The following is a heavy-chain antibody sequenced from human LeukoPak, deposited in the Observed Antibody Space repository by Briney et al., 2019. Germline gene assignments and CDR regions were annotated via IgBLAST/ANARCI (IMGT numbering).Heavy chain of an antibody. CDR1: GGSISSYY. Sequence: SETLSLTCTVSGGSISSYYWSWIRQPPGGGLEWSGYIYYSGSTNYTPSLKRRVTISLDTSKSQFSLKLRSVTAADTVVYYCARSGLDSRYYFGMDVWGQGTTVTVSS. J-gene: IGHJ6*02. D-gene: IGHD5-12*01. V-gene: IGHV4-59*01. CDR2: IYYSGST. CDR3: ARSGLDSRYYFGMDV.